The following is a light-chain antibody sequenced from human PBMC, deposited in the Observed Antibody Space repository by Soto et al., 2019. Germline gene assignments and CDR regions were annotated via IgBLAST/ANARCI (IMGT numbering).Light chain of an antibody. V-gene: IGKV3-11*01. CDR3: QQRSDWPLT. Sequence: EIVLTQSPATLSLSPGERVTLSCRDSQSVSSYFAWYQQKTGLAPRLLIYDASTRAAGIPARLSGSGSGTDFTLTIISLDPDDFAVYYCQQRSDWPLTFGGGTKVDIK. CDR1: QSVSSY. J-gene: IGKJ4*01. CDR2: DAS.